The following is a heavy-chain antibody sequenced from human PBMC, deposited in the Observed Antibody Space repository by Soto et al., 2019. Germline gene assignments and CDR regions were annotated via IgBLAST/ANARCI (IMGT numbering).Heavy chain of an antibody. CDR3: ATSSERLSLVTLGGLIPLGFDY. V-gene: IGHV3-23*01. Sequence: EAQLLESGGGLVQPGGSLRLSCVASGFTFNYYDVTWVRRAPGKGLDWVSTISDTGRDTYFGDSVRGRFSISRDKSRTAVFLQMHSLTVDDTALYYCATSSERLSLVTLGGLIPLGFDYWGQGILVTVSP. D-gene: IGHD3-16*01. CDR2: ISDTGRDT. J-gene: IGHJ4*02. CDR1: GFTFNYYD.